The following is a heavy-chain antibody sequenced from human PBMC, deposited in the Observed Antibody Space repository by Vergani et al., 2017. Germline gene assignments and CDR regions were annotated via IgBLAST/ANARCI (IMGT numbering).Heavy chain of an antibody. D-gene: IGHD2-2*03. CDR3: ASTPGYCSSTSCYYMDA. CDR1: GFTFSGYS. Sequence: EVQLVESGGGLVKPGGSLSLSCAASGFTFSGYSMNWVRQAPGKGLEWVSSISSSSSYIYYADSVKGRFTISRDNAKNSLYLQMNSLRAEDTAVYYCASTPGYCSSTSCYYMDAWGKGTTVTVSS. J-gene: IGHJ6*03. V-gene: IGHV3-21*01. CDR2: ISSSSSYI.